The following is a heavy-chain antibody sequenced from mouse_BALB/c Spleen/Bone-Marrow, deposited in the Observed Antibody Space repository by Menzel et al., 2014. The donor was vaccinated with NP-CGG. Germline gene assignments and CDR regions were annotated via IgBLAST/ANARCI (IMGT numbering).Heavy chain of an antibody. J-gene: IGHJ3*01. CDR3: ARIEFDGYWAY. V-gene: IGHV8-8*01. Sequence: QVQLKESGPGILQPSQTLILTCSFSGFSLXTSGLGVGWIRPPSGKGLEWLAHLWWDDDKRYNPALRSRLTISKDTSSKQVFLKIASVDTADTATYYCARIEFDGYWAYWGQGTLVTVSA. D-gene: IGHD2-3*01. CDR1: GFSLXTSGLG. CDR2: LWWDDDK.